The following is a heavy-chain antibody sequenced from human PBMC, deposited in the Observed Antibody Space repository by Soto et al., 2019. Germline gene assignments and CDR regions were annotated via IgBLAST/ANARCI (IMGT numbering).Heavy chain of an antibody. CDR2: IYPGDSDV. J-gene: IGHJ1*01. D-gene: IGHD5-12*01. Sequence: PGESLKISRRGSGYTLTTYWVGWVRQRPGKGLDWMGNIYPGDSDVKYSPSFQGPVTISVAQSLSTASLPWNRLTASDPAVYYCALPNYAGYGGYDPALYNWGRSTLPTVSS. V-gene: IGHV5-51*01. CDR1: GYTLTTYW. CDR3: ALPNYAGYGGYDPALYN.